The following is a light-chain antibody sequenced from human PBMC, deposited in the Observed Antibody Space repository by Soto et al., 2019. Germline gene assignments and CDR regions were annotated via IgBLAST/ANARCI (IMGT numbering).Light chain of an antibody. Sequence: EIVMTQSPATLSVSPGERATLSCRASQSVSSKLAWYQQKPRQAPRLRSYGASTRATGIPGRISGSGSDTEFTLTISNLQSEDFAVYYGQQYHDWPPSTFGQGTKLELQ. J-gene: IGKJ2*01. V-gene: IGKV3-15*01. CDR2: GAS. CDR1: QSVSSK. CDR3: QQYHDWPPST.